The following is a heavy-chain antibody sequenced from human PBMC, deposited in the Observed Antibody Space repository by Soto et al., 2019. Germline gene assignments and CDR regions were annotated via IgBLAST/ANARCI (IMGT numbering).Heavy chain of an antibody. D-gene: IGHD2-2*01. Sequence: QVQLVQSGAEVKKPGSSVKVSCKASGGTFNSYDIHWVRQAPGQGLEWMGRIIPSLGIPNYAQALQDRLTITANVATRTAYMELTNLKSGDTAIYYCARRTSAFDVWGQGTVVTVSS. J-gene: IGHJ3*01. CDR2: IIPSLGIP. CDR1: GGTFNSYD. CDR3: ARRTSAFDV. V-gene: IGHV1-69*02.